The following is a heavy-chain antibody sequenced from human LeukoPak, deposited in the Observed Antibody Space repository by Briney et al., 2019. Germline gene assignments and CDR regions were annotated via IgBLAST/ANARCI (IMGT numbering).Heavy chain of an antibody. Sequence: ASVKVSCKASGGTFSSYAISWVRQAPGQGLEWMGWTSAYNGNTNYAQKLQGRVTMTTDTSTSTAYMELRSLRSDDTAVYYCARVFHDSSGYYPYYFDYWGQGTLVTVSS. D-gene: IGHD3-22*01. CDR1: GGTFSSYA. CDR2: TSAYNGNT. J-gene: IGHJ4*02. V-gene: IGHV1-18*01. CDR3: ARVFHDSSGYYPYYFDY.